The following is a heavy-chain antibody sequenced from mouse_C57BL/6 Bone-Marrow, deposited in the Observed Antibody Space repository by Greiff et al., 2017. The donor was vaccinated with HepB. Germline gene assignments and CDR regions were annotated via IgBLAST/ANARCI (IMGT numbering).Heavy chain of an antibody. V-gene: IGHV1-69*01. CDR1: GYTFTSYW. J-gene: IGHJ3*01. D-gene: IGHD4-1*01. CDR3: AREKELGRFAY. Sequence: QVQLQQPGAELVMPGASVKLSCKASGYTFTSYWMHWVKQRPGQGLEWIGEIDPSDSYTNYNQKFKGKSTLTVDKSSSTAYMQLSSLKSEDSAVYYCAREKELGRFAYWGQGTLVTVSA. CDR2: IDPSDSYT.